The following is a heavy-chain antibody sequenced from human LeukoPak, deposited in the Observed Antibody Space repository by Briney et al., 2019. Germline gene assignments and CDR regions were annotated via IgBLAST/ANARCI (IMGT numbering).Heavy chain of an antibody. CDR3: AKDLMGELLPLDY. J-gene: IGHJ4*02. CDR2: ISYDGSNK. Sequence: PGRSLRLSCAASGFTFSSYGMHWVRQAPGKGLEWVAVISYDGSNKYYADSVKGRFTISRDNSKNTLYLQMNSLRAEDTAVYYCAKDLMGELLPLDYWGQGTLVTVSS. D-gene: IGHD1-26*01. CDR1: GFTFSSYG. V-gene: IGHV3-30*18.